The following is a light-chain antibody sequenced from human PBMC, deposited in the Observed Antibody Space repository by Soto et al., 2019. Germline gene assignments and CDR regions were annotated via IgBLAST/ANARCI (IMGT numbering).Light chain of an antibody. V-gene: IGLV1-44*01. CDR3: STWDDSLNSWV. Sequence: HSVLTQPPSTSGTPGQSVTISCSGSTSNIGSNTVNWYQHLTGTAPKLLIHSDNQRPSGVPDRFSGSKSGASASLAISGLQSEDEADYYCSTWDDSLNSWVFGGGTKLTVL. CDR2: SDN. CDR1: TSNIGSNT. J-gene: IGLJ3*02.